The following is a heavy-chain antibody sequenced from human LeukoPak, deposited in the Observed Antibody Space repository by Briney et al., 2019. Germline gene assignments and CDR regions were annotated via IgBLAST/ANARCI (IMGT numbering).Heavy chain of an antibody. Sequence: PGGSLRLSCAASGFTFDDSAMHWVRQAPGKGLEWVSFITGDGGSTYYADSVKGRFTISRDNSKNSLYLQMNSLRTQDTALYYCAKGYHYDSSGYYYLDYWGQGTLVTVSS. D-gene: IGHD3-22*01. V-gene: IGHV3-43*02. CDR1: GFTFDDSA. CDR2: ITGDGGST. CDR3: AKGYHYDSSGYYYLDY. J-gene: IGHJ4*02.